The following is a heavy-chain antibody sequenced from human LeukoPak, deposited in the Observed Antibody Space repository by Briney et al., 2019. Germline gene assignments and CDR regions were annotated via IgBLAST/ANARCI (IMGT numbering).Heavy chain of an antibody. J-gene: IGHJ4*02. Sequence: SETLSLTCAVYGGSFSGYYWSWIRQPPGKGLEWIGEINHSGSTNYNPSLKSRVTISVDTSKNQFSLKLSSVTAADTAVYYCARRAYCGGDCSAYYFDYWGQGTLVTVSS. CDR1: GGSFSGYY. CDR2: INHSGST. V-gene: IGHV4-34*01. D-gene: IGHD2-21*02. CDR3: ARRAYCGGDCSAYYFDY.